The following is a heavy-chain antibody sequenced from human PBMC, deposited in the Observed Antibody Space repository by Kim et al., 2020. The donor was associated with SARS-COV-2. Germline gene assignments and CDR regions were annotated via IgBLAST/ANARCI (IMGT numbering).Heavy chain of an antibody. CDR3: ARLPLHYDDSSGYYVDY. D-gene: IGHD3-22*01. J-gene: IGHJ4*02. CDR2: IYHSGSN. Sequence: SETLSLTCAVSGGSISSSNWWSWVRQPPGKGLEWIGEIYHSGSNNYNPSIKSRVTISVDKSKNQSSLKLSSVTAADTAVYYCARLPLHYDDSSGYYVDYWGQGTLVTVSS. V-gene: IGHV4-4*02. CDR1: GGSISSSNW.